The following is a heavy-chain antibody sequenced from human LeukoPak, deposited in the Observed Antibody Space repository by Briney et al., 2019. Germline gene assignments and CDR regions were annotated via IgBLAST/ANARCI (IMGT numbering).Heavy chain of an antibody. J-gene: IGHJ4*02. CDR2: VNHSRST. CDR3: ARAREGATIDY. Sequence: SETLSLTCAVYGESFSGYYWTWIRQPPGKGLEWIADVNHSRSTNYNPSLKSRVIISVDTSKNQFSLKLTSVTDADTAVYYCARAREGATIDYWGQGTLVTVSS. D-gene: IGHD1-26*01. CDR1: GESFSGYY. V-gene: IGHV4-34*01.